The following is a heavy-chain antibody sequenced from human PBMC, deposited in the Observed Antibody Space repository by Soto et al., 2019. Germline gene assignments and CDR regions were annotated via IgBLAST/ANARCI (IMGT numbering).Heavy chain of an antibody. V-gene: IGHV4-59*08. J-gene: IGHJ4*02. CDR2: IYYSGST. CDR3: ARHIGPNYYGSGSYYIDY. D-gene: IGHD3-10*01. CDR1: GGSISSYY. Sequence: QVQLQESGPGLVKPSETLSLTCTVSGGSISSYYWSWIRQPPGKGLEWIGYIYYSGSTNYNPSLKSRVTISVDTSKNQFSLKLSSVTAADTAVYYCARHIGPNYYGSGSYYIDYWGQGTLVTVSS.